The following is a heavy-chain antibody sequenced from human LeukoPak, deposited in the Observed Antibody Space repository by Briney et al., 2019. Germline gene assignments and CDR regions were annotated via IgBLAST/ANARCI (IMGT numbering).Heavy chain of an antibody. CDR1: GFTVGTNT. CDR2: IYSDNT. Sequence: GGSLRLSCTVSGFTVGTNTMSWVRQAPGKGLEWVSFIYSDNTHYSDSVKGRFTISRDNSKNTLYLQMNSLRAEDTAVYYCARRAGAYSHPYDYWGQGTLVTVSS. D-gene: IGHD4/OR15-4a*01. V-gene: IGHV3-53*01. J-gene: IGHJ4*02. CDR3: ARRAGAYSHPYDY.